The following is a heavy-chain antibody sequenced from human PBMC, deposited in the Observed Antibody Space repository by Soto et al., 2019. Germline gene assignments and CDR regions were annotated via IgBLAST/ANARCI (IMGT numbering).Heavy chain of an antibody. V-gene: IGHV1-18*01. CDR2: ISAYNGNT. D-gene: IGHD6-19*01. J-gene: IGHJ4*02. CDR3: ARTYGSGWYGSFDY. Sequence: ASVKVSCKASGYTFTSYGISWVRQAPGQGLEWMGWISAYNGNTNYAQKLQGRVTMTTDTSTSTAYMELRSLRSDDTAVYYCARTYGSGWYGSFDYWDQGTLVTSPQ. CDR1: GYTFTSYG.